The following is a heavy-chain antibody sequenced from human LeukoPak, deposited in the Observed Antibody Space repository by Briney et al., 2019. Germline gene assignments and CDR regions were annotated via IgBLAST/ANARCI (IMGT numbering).Heavy chain of an antibody. CDR1: GFTFSSFT. Sequence: GGSLRLSCAASGFTFSSFTMNWVRQAPGKGLEWVSSINSRSNYISYADSVKGRFTISRDNAKNSLYLQLNSLRAEDTAIFYCARRWSPGYMDVWGKGTSVTTSS. D-gene: IGHD5-24*01. V-gene: IGHV3-21*01. J-gene: IGHJ6*03. CDR3: ARRWSPGYMDV. CDR2: INSRSNYI.